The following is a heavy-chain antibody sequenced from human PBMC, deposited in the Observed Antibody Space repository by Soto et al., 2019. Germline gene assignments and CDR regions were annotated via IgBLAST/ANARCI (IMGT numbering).Heavy chain of an antibody. D-gene: IGHD1-7*01. V-gene: IGHV4-4*07. CDR2: IYTSGST. CDR1: GGSVRSYY. J-gene: IGHJ5*02. CDR3: ARVGMVGTVLGSWFDP. Sequence: WETLSLTCSVSGGSVRSYYWSWIRQPAGKALEWIGRIYTSGSTDYNPSLKSRVTLSVDTSKNQFSLKVTSVTAADTAVYYCARVGMVGTVLGSWFDPWGQGTLVTVSS.